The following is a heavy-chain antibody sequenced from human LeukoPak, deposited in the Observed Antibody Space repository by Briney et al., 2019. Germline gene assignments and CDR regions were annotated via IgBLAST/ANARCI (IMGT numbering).Heavy chain of an antibody. D-gene: IGHD2-21*01. J-gene: IGHJ4*02. CDR3: ASPNSMDY. CDR1: GFTFSTSA. CDR2: IIVGSGAT. V-gene: IGHV1-58*01. Sequence: ASVKVSCKTSGFTFSTSAVQWVRQARGQRLEWIGWIIVGSGATNYAQSLQGRVTMTRNTSISTAYMELSSLRSEDTAVYYCASPNSMDYWGQGTLVTVSS.